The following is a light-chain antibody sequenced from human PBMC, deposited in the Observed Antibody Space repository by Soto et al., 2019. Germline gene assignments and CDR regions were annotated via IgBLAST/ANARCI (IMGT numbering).Light chain of an antibody. Sequence: EIAMTNSPATLSVTPGTSATISGLASQRISTNLAWYQHKRGQAPRLLIYGASTRATGIPARFSGSGSETEFTLTITSLQSEDFAVYYCQHYNNWREWTFGQGTKVDIK. CDR1: QRISTN. CDR2: GAS. V-gene: IGKV3D-15*01. CDR3: QHYNNWREWT. J-gene: IGKJ1*01.